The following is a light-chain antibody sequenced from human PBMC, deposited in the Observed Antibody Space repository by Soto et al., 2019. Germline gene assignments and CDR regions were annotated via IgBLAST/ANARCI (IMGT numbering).Light chain of an antibody. CDR2: DVD. V-gene: IGLV2-11*01. J-gene: IGLJ1*01. CDR1: SSDIGHYDY. Sequence: QSALTQPASVSGSPGQSITISCTGTSSDIGHYDYVSWYQQHPGKAPKLMIYDVDKRPSGVPGRFSGSKSGNTASLTISGLQAEDEADYYCCSYAGSYPFVFGTGTKLTVL. CDR3: CSYAGSYPFV.